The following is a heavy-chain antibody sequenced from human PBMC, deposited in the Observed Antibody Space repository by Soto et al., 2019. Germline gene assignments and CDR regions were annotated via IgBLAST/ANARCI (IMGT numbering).Heavy chain of an antibody. CDR2: IKQDGSEK. CDR1: EFTLSSYW. CDR3: ARVWNDGRIDY. V-gene: IGHV3-7*01. Sequence: EVQLVESGGGLVQPGGSLRLSCTSSEFTLSSYWMSWVRQAPGQGLGWVASIKQDGSEKHYVDPVKGRFTISRDNAKNSQYLQMNSLRAADKDVDYCARVWNDGRIDYWGQGTLVTVSS. J-gene: IGHJ4*02. D-gene: IGHD1-1*01.